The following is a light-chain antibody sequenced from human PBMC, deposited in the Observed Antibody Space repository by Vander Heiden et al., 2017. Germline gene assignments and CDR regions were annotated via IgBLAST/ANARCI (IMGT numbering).Light chain of an antibody. Sequence: IHMPQSPSSLSASVGDRVTITCRASQSISSYLNWYQQKQGKAPKLLIYAASSLQSGVPSRFSGSGSGTDFTLTISSLQPEDFATYYCQQSYSTLYTFGQGTKLEIK. J-gene: IGKJ2*01. CDR1: QSISSY. V-gene: IGKV1-39*01. CDR2: AAS. CDR3: QQSYSTLYT.